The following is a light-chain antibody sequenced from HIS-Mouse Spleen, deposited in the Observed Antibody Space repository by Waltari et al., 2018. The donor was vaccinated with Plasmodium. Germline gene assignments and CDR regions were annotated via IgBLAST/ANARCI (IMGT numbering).Light chain of an antibody. CDR2: DAS. CDR1: QSVSSY. V-gene: IGKV3-11*01. Sequence: EIVLTQYPATLSLSPGERATLSCRASQSVSSYLAWYQQKPGQAPRLLIYDASNRATGIPARFSGSGSGTDFTLTISSLEPEDFALYYCQQRSNWPPTFGQGTRLEIK. CDR3: QQRSNWPPT. J-gene: IGKJ5*01.